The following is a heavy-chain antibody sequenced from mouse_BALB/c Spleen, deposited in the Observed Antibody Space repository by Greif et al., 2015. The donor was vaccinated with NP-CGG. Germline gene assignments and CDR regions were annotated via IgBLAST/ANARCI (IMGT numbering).Heavy chain of an antibody. CDR2: IWAGGTT. CDR3: ARSTGTMDY. V-gene: IGHV2-9*02. Sequence: VMLVESGPGLVAPSQSLSITCTVSGFSLTNYGIHWVRQPPGKGLEWLGIIWAGGTTNYNSALMSRLSISKGNSKSQVFLKMNSLQTDDTAMYYCARSTGTMDYWGQGTSVTVSP. CDR1: GFSLTNYG. D-gene: IGHD1-1*01. J-gene: IGHJ4*01.